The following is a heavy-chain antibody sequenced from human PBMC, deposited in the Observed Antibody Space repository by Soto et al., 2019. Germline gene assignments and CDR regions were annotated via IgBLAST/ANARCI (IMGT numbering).Heavy chain of an antibody. CDR1: AFTFSSYV. J-gene: IGHJ3*02. CDR2: RSYDGRIK. CDR3: AREHHTYNWNDVLAFDI. Sequence: GGSLRLACAASAFTFSSYVMHWVRQAPGKGLEWVAGRSYDGRIKYYAVSVKGRFTISRDNSKNTVYLQMNTLRVADTAVYYCAREHHTYNWNDVLAFDIWGQGTMVSVSS. D-gene: IGHD1-20*01. V-gene: IGHV3-30*03.